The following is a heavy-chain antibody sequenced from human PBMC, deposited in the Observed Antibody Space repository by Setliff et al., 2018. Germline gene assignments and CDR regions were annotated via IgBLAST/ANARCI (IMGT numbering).Heavy chain of an antibody. J-gene: IGHJ6*03. CDR3: ARVGEYRFLEWFMNYYYNYMDA. CDR1: GVFFRNYH. V-gene: IGHV3-21*01. CDR2: YSGSNDYI. Sequence: GGSLRLSCAVSGVFFRNYHVTWVRQAPGKGLEWVSSYSGSNDYITYADSVRGRFTVSRDNAKNTVYLQMNSLRAEDTAVYYCARVGEYRFLEWFMNYYYNYMDAWGKGTTVTVSS. D-gene: IGHD3-3*01.